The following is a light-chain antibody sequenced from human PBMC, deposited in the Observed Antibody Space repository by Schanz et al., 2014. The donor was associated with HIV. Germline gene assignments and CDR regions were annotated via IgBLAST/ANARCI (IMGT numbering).Light chain of an antibody. CDR1: QSIFHSSNNKNY. J-gene: IGKJ4*01. CDR3: QQYYTTPLT. Sequence: DIVMTQSPDSLAVSLGERATIHCKSSQSIFHSSNNKNYLAWYQQKPRQPPRLLIYWASTRETGVPDRFRGSGSGTDFTLTISSLQAEDVAIYYCQQYYTTPLTFGGGTKVGI. V-gene: IGKV4-1*01. CDR2: WAS.